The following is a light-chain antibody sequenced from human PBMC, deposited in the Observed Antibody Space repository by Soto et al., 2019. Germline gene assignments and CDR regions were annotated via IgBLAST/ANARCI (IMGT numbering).Light chain of an antibody. CDR1: SSDVGGYNY. J-gene: IGLJ1*01. Sequence: QSALTQPPSASGSPGQSVTISCTGTSSDVGGYNYVSWYQQHPGKAPKLMIYEVSKRPSGVPDRFSGSKSGNTASLTVSGLQAEDEADYYCSSYAGSVSIAFGTGTKLTVL. CDR2: EVS. CDR3: SSYAGSVSIA. V-gene: IGLV2-8*01.